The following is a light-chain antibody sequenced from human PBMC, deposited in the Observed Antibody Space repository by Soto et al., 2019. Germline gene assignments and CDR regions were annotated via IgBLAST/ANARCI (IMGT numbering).Light chain of an antibody. J-gene: IGLJ2*01. V-gene: IGLV4-60*03. CDR3: ETRDSNTRV. CDR2: VEGTGSY. Sequence: QPVLTQSSSASASLGSSVKITCTLSSGHSTYIIAWHQQQPGKAPRFLMKVEGTGSYNKRSGLPDRFSGSSSGADRYLTISNLQSEDEADYYCETRDSNTRVFGGGTKVTVL. CDR1: SGHSTYI.